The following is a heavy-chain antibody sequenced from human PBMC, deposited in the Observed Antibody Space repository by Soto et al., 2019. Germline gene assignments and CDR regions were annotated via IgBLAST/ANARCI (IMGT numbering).Heavy chain of an antibody. CDR1: GFTFDDYA. V-gene: IGHV3-9*01. CDR3: AKDMVDTAMHYMDV. J-gene: IGHJ6*03. CDR2: ISWNSGSI. D-gene: IGHD5-18*01. Sequence: GGSLRLSCAASGFTFDDYAMHWVRQAPGKGLEWVSGISWNSGSIGYADSVKGRFTISRDNAKNSLYLQMNSLRAEDTALYYCAKDMVDTAMHYMDVWGKGTTVTVSS.